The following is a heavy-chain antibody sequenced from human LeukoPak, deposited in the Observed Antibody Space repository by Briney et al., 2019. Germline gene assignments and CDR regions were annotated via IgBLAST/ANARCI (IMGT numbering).Heavy chain of an antibody. V-gene: IGHV4-59*08. CDR1: GGSISSYY. CDR2: IYYSGST. Sequence: SETLSLTCTVSGGSISSYYWSWIRQPPGKGLEWIGYIYYSGSTNYNPSLKSRVTISVDTSKNQFSLKLSSVTAADTAVYYCARHERDGYHIFDYWGQGTLVTVSS. CDR3: ARHERDGYHIFDY. D-gene: IGHD5-12*01. J-gene: IGHJ4*02.